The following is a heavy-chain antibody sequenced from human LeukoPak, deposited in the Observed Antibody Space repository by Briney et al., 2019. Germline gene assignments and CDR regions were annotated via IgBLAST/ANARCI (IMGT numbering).Heavy chain of an antibody. J-gene: IGHJ3*02. Sequence: PGGSLRLSCAASGFTFTTYSMNWVRKPPGKEPDWVSAVSSSSDYIYYADSVRGRFTISRDNAKNSLYLQMNSLRAEDTAVYYCARTLAARPLYAFDIWGQGTMVTVSS. V-gene: IGHV3-21*04. D-gene: IGHD6-6*01. CDR1: GFTFTTYS. CDR2: VSSSSDYI. CDR3: ARTLAARPLYAFDI.